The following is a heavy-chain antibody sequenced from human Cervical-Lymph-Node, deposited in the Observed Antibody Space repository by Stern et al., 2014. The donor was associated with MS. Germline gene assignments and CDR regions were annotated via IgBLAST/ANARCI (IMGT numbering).Heavy chain of an antibody. CDR1: GFSFSDHY. D-gene: IGHD6-6*01. CDR2: SRNKANSYTT. J-gene: IGHJ6*02. V-gene: IGHV3-72*01. CDR3: ARGASSSFNYYHALDV. Sequence: EVHLVESGGGLVQPGGSLRLTCAASGFSFSDHYMDWVRQAPGKGLEWVGRSRNKANSYTTEYAASVKGRFTISRDDSKNSLYLQMNSLKTEDTAVFYCARGASSSFNYYHALDVWGQGTTVTVSS.